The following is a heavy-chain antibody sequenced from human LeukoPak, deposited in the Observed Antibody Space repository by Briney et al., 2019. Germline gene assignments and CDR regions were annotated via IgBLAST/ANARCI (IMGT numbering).Heavy chain of an antibody. Sequence: SETLSLTCAVSGGSISSGGYYWSWIRQHPGKGLEWIGYIYYSGSTHYNPSLKSRVTISVDTSKNQFSLKLSSVTAADTAVYYCARDMTDWWFDPWGQGTLVTVSS. CDR3: ARDMTDWWFDP. D-gene: IGHD3-9*01. J-gene: IGHJ5*02. CDR1: GGSISSGGYY. V-gene: IGHV4-31*11. CDR2: IYYSGST.